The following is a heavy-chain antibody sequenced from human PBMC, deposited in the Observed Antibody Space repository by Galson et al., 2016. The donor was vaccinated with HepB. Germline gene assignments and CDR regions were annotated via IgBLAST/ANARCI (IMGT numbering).Heavy chain of an antibody. CDR3: ARGGKYCSGGNCYYYFYYGMDV. V-gene: IGHV4-30-4*01. J-gene: IGHJ6*04. D-gene: IGHD2-15*01. CDR1: GGSISSGDYY. CDR2: IYYSGST. Sequence: LSLTCTVSGGSISSGDYYWSWIRQPPGKGLEWIGYIYYSGSTYYNPSLKSRVTISVDTSKNQFSLKLSSVTAADTAVYYCARGGKYCSGGNCYYYFYYGMDVCGKGTTVTVSS.